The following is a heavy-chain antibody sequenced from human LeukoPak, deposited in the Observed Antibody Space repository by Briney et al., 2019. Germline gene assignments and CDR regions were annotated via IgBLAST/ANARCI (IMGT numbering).Heavy chain of an antibody. CDR2: IYYSGST. V-gene: IGHV4-30-4*01. Sequence: PSETLSLTCTVSGGSISSGDYYWSWIRQPPGKGLEWIGYIYYSGSTYYNPSLKSRVTISVDTSKNQFSLKLSSVTAADTAVYYCARDPSAGAAGGFDYWGQGTLVTVSS. D-gene: IGHD6-13*01. J-gene: IGHJ4*02. CDR1: GGSISSGDYY. CDR3: ARDPSAGAAGGFDY.